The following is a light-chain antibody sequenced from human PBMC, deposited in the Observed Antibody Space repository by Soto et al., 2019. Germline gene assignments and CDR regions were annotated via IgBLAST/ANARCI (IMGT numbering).Light chain of an antibody. J-gene: IGLJ1*01. CDR2: EAS. V-gene: IGLV2-18*01. CDR1: STDFVSYNR. Sequence: QSALTPPPSVSVSPGEVVTISCTGTSTDFVSYNRVSWYQQPPGTAPKLIIYEASNRPSGVPDRFSGSKSGNTASLTISGLQAADEADYYCSLYTSENTYVFGTGTKVTVL. CDR3: SLYTSENTYV.